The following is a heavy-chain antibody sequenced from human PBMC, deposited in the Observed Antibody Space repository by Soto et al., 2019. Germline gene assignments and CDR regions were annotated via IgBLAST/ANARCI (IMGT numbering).Heavy chain of an antibody. J-gene: IGHJ4*02. CDR3: TTVHSRYDFAY. D-gene: IGHD5-12*01. Sequence: QVQLVQSGAEVKKPGASVKVSCKASGYTFTNYGINWVRQAPGQGLERMGRISAHNGNTEYAQKLQGRVTMTTDTSLVTAYSELRRLRSADPAVHYCTTVHSRYDFAYWGQVTLDSVS. V-gene: IGHV1-18*01. CDR2: ISAHNGNT. CDR1: GYTFTNYG.